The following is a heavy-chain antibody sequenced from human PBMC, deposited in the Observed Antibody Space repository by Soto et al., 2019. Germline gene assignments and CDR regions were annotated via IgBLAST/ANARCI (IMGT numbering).Heavy chain of an antibody. Sequence: QVQLQESGPGLVKPSETLSLICIVSGDSVTSGHYFWNWIRQPPGKGLEWIGHIFFTGATNYSPSLKNRVTMSVDTSKSQFSLNLTSVTAADSAIYYCASSRSDNGGSSFGRRLDVWGQGTTVTVSS. J-gene: IGHJ6*02. CDR1: GDSVTSGHYF. V-gene: IGHV4-61*01. CDR2: IFFTGAT. D-gene: IGHD3-16*01. CDR3: ASSRSDNGGSSFGRRLDV.